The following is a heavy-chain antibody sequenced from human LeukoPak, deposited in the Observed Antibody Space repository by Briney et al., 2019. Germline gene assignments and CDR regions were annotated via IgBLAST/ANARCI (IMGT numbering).Heavy chain of an antibody. CDR3: ARHTRTTVTSFNY. Sequence: PSETLSLTCTVSGDSISSTSDYWGWLRQPPGKGLEWIGSFYYGGSSCYNPSLKSRVTISEDTSKNLFSLKVKSVSAADTAVYYCARHTRTTVTSFNYWGQGAQVTVSS. CDR2: FYYGGSS. J-gene: IGHJ1*01. D-gene: IGHD4-17*01. CDR1: GDSISSTSDY. V-gene: IGHV4-39*01.